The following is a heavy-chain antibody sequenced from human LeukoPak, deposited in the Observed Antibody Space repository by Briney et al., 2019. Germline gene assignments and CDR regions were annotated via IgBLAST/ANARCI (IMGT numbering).Heavy chain of an antibody. J-gene: IGHJ5*02. CDR1: GGSITTYGDY. D-gene: IGHD7-27*01. Sequence: SETLSLTCTVSGGSITTYGDYWDWIRQPPGKGLEWIGSISFSGITYSNPSLKSRLTISVDTSKNQFSLKLSSVTAADTAVYYCARGLGYNWFDPWGQGTLVTVSS. V-gene: IGHV4-39*07. CDR2: ISFSGIT. CDR3: ARGLGYNWFDP.